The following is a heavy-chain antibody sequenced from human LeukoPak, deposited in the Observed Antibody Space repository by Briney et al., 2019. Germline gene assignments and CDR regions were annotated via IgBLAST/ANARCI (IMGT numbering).Heavy chain of an antibody. J-gene: IGHJ4*02. CDR3: AKDGHSYGDQFDY. V-gene: IGHV3-23*01. CDR1: GFTFNNYA. Sequence: GGSLRLSCAASGFTFNNYAMGWVRQAPGKGLDWVSTISAGGAGTYYADSVKGRFTISRDNSKNMLYLQMNSLRAEDTAVYYCAKDGHSYGDQFDYWGQGTLVTVSS. D-gene: IGHD5-18*01. CDR2: ISAGGAGT.